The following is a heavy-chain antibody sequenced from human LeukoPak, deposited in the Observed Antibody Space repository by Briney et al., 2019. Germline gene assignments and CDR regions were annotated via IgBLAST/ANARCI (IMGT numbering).Heavy chain of an antibody. V-gene: IGHV4-59*01. CDR1: GGSISSYY. CDR2: IYYSGST. CDR3: ARDSGTYGRDYYFDL. J-gene: IGHJ4*02. D-gene: IGHD1-26*01. Sequence: KPSETLSLTCTVSGGSISSYYWSWIRQPPGKGLEWIGYIYYSGSTNYKPSLQSRVTISVDTSKNQFSLNLSSVTAADTAVYYCARDSGTYGRDYYFDLWGQGTLVTVSS.